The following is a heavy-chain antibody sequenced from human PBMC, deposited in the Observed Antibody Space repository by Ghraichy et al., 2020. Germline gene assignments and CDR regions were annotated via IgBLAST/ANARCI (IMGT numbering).Heavy chain of an antibody. CDR3: ARVAPRDDYGDYGHLYGIDV. D-gene: IGHD4-17*01. Sequence: GGSLRLSCAASGFTFSSYWMHWVRQAPGKGLVWVSRINSDGSSTSYADSVKGRFTISRDNAKNTLYLQMNSLRAEDTAVYYCARVAPRDDYGDYGHLYGIDVWSQGTTVTVSS. CDR1: GFTFSSYW. CDR2: INSDGSST. V-gene: IGHV3-74*01. J-gene: IGHJ6*02.